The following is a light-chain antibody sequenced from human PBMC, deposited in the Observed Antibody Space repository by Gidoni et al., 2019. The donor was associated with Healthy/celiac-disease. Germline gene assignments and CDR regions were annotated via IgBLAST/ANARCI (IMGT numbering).Light chain of an antibody. J-gene: IGLJ2*01. V-gene: IGLV2-14*01. CDR3: SSYTSSSTLVV. CDR1: SSDVGGYNY. Sequence: QSALTQPASVSGSPGRSITISCTGTSSDVGGYNYVSWYQQHPVKAPKLMIYEVSNRPSGVSNRFSGSKSGNTASLTISGLQAEDEADYYCSSYTSSSTLVVFGGGTKLTVL. CDR2: EVS.